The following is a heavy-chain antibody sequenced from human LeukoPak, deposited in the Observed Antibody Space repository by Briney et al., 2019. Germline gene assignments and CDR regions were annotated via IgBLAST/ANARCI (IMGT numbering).Heavy chain of an antibody. V-gene: IGHV3-23*01. CDR2: ILGSGGGT. Sequence: GGSLRLSCAASGFTFSTYVMTCVRQAPGKGLEWVSAILGSGGGTYYTDSVKGRFTISRDNSKNTLYLQMNSLRAEDTAVYYCATTPGAYYYYHMDVWGQGTTVTVSS. D-gene: IGHD3-10*01. CDR1: GFTFSTYV. CDR3: ATTPGAYYYYHMDV. J-gene: IGHJ6*02.